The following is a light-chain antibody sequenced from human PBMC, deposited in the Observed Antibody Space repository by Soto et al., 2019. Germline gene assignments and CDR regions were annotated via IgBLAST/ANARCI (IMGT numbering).Light chain of an antibody. Sequence: QSVLTQPASVSGSPGQSITISCTGTSSDVGGFNYVSWYQQHPGKAPKLMIYDVTNRPSGVSYRFSGSKSGNTASLTISGLQAEDEADYYCHSYTSSSTYVFGTGTRSPS. CDR1: SSDVGGFNY. J-gene: IGLJ1*01. V-gene: IGLV2-14*03. CDR2: DVT. CDR3: HSYTSSSTYV.